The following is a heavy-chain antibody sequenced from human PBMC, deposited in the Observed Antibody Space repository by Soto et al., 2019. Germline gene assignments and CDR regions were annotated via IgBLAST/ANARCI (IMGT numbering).Heavy chain of an antibody. Sequence: QLQLQESGSGLVKPSQTLSLTCAVSGCSISSGGYSCSWIRQPPGKGLEWIGYIYHRGSTYYNPSLKSPVTISVDRSTNQFSLNLSSVTAADTAVYYCASVPARWGQGPLVTVSS. CDR2: IYHRGST. J-gene: IGHJ1*01. CDR3: ASVPAR. V-gene: IGHV4-30-2*01. D-gene: IGHD2-2*01. CDR1: GCSISSGGYS.